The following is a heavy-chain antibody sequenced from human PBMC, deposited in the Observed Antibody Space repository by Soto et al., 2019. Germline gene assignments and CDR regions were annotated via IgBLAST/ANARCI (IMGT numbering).Heavy chain of an antibody. V-gene: IGHV3-30-3*01. Sequence: QVQLVESGGGVVQPGRSLRLSCAASGFTFSSYAMHWVRQAPGKGLEWVAVISYDGSNKYYADSVKGRFTISRDNSKNTLYLQMNSLRAEDTAVYYCAREDNGVHGGGYFDYWGQGNLVNVAS. D-gene: IGHD2-8*01. CDR2: ISYDGSNK. CDR1: GFTFSSYA. J-gene: IGHJ4*02. CDR3: AREDNGVHGGGYFDY.